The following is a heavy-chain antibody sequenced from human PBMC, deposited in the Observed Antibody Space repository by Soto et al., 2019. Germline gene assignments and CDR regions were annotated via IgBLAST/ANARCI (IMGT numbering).Heavy chain of an antibody. CDR1: GFTFSSYG. CDR3: AKDRGDYYDSSGQPWY. Sequence: PGGSLRLSCAASGFTFSSYGMHWVRQAPGKGLEWVAVISYDGSNKYYADSVKGRFTISRDNSKNTLYLQMNSLRAEDTAVYYCAKDRGDYYDSSGQPWYWGQGTLVTVSS. V-gene: IGHV3-30*18. D-gene: IGHD3-22*01. CDR2: ISYDGSNK. J-gene: IGHJ4*02.